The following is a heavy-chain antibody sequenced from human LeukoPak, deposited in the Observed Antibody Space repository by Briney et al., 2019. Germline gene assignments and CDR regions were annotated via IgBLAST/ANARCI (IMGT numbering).Heavy chain of an antibody. CDR1: GFTFSSYW. J-gene: IGHJ4*02. CDR3: ATPTAGTWHFDY. Sequence: GGSLRLSCAASGFTFSSYWMTWVRQAPGKGLEWVANIKQDASERYYVDSVKGRFTISRDNAKNSLYLQMNSLRAEDTVVYYCATPTAGTWHFDYWGQGTLVTVSS. D-gene: IGHD1-1*01. CDR2: IKQDASER. V-gene: IGHV3-7*01.